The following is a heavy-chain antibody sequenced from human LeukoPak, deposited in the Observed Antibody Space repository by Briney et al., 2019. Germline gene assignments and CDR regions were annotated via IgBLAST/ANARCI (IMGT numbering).Heavy chain of an antibody. CDR1: GGSISSYTHS. CDR2: VYYTGGT. CDR3: VSNSSSSPWFDP. J-gene: IGHJ5*02. Sequence: SETLSLTCTVSGGSISSYTHSWGWIRQPPGKGLEWIATVYYTGGTYYNPSLKSRVTISIDTSRNHFSLKLTSVIAADTAMYYCVSNSSSSPWFDPWGQGTLVTVSS. D-gene: IGHD6-6*01. V-gene: IGHV4-39*02.